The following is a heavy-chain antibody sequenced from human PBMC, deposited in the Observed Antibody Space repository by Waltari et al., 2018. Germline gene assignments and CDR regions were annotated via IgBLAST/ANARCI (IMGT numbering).Heavy chain of an antibody. CDR1: GGSFSGYY. J-gene: IGHJ5*02. Sequence: QVQLQQWGAGLLKPSETLSLTCAVYGGSFSGYYWRWIRQPPGKGLEWIGEINHSGSTNYNPSLKSRVTISVDTSKNQFSLKLSSVTAADTAVYYCARGQGIAVAGGFDPWGQGTLVTVSS. CDR2: INHSGST. D-gene: IGHD6-19*01. V-gene: IGHV4-34*01. CDR3: ARGQGIAVAGGFDP.